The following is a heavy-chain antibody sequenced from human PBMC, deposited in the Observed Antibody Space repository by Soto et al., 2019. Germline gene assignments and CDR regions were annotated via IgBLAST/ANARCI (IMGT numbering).Heavy chain of an antibody. D-gene: IGHD1-7*01. Sequence: SETLSLTCAVSGGSISSGGYSWSWIRQPPGKGLEWIGYIYHSGSTYYNPSLKSRVTISVDRSKNQFSLKLSSVTAADTAVYYCARWGFKGINAENFYYYYYGMDVWGQGTTVTVSS. J-gene: IGHJ6*02. V-gene: IGHV4-30-2*01. CDR3: ARWGFKGINAENFYYYYYGMDV. CDR1: GGSISSGGYS. CDR2: IYHSGST.